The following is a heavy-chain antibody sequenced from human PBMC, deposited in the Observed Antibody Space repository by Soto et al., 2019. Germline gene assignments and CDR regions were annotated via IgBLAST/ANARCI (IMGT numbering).Heavy chain of an antibody. CDR1: GYSFIDHG. V-gene: IGHV1-18*04. CDR2: ISGYNGNA. CDR3: AREVGAPVGSSVGMDV. Sequence: QVQLVHSGPEEKKPGASVKVSCKTSGYSFIDHGITWVRQALGQGLEFMGWISGYNGNAYYAQKCQGRVTMTIEKPTTTGYMELRSLTSDDTAVYYCAREVGAPVGSSVGMDVWGQGTTVTVSS. J-gene: IGHJ6*02. D-gene: IGHD1-26*01.